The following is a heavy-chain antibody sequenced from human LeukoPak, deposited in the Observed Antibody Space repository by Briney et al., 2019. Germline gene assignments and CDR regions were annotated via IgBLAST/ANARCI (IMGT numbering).Heavy chain of an antibody. D-gene: IGHD2-21*02. CDR1: GYSFTSYW. CDR2: IDPSDSYT. CDR3: ATPLRGVTHPYCYYGMDV. Sequence: GESLRTSCKGSGYSFTSYWISWVRQMPGKGLEWMGRIDPSDSYTNYSPSFQGHVTISADKSISTAYLQWSSLKASDTAMYYCATPLRGVTHPYCYYGMDVWGQGTTVTVSS. J-gene: IGHJ6*02. V-gene: IGHV5-10-1*01.